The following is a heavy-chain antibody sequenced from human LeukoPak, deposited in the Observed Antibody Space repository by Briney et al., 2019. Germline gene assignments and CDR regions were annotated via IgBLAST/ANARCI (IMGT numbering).Heavy chain of an antibody. CDR1: GFTFNSYW. CDR2: IRQDGSDK. V-gene: IGHV3-7*01. CDR3: APPPIAATGN. D-gene: IGHD6-13*01. J-gene: IGHJ4*02. Sequence: GGSLRLSCAASGFTFNSYWMSWVRQAPGKGLEWVANIRQDGSDKNYVDSVGGRFTISRDDAKRSLYLQMNSLRAEDTAVYYCAPPPIAATGNWGQGTLVTVSS.